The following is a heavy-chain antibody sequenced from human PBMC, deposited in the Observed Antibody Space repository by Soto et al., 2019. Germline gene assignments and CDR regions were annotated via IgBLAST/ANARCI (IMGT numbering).Heavy chain of an antibody. V-gene: IGHV3-33*01. Sequence: QVQLVESGGGVVQPGRSLRLSCAASGFTFSSYGMHWVRQAPGKGLEWVAVIWYDGSNKYYGDSVKGRFTISRDNSKNTLYLQMNSLRAEDTAVSYWARGNYLGAFDIGGQWTMVPVSS. D-gene: IGHD3-10*01. J-gene: IGHJ3*02. CDR3: ARGNYLGAFDI. CDR2: IWYDGSNK. CDR1: GFTFSSYG.